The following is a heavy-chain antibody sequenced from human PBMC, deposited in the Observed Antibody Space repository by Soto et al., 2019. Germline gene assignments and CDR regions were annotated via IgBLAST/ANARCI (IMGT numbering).Heavy chain of an antibody. CDR1: GYTFTSYV. CDR2: IIAYNFNT. V-gene: IGHV1-18*01. J-gene: IGHJ4*02. Sequence: ASVKVSCKASGYTFTSYVISLVRQAPAQVLELIVWIIAYNFNTKYSQKLQGRFTITTYTSTNTSYMGPRSLRSDDTSVYYCSRALTPSDHWGQGTLVTVSS. CDR3: SRALTPSDH. D-gene: IGHD3-9*01.